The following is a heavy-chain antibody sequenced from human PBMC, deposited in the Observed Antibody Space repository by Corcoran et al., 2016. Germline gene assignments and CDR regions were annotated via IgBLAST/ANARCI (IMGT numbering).Heavy chain of an antibody. Sequence: QLQLQESGPGLVKPSETLSLTCTVSGGSISSSSYYWGWIRQPPGKGLEWIGSIYYSGSTYYNPSLKSRVTISVDTSKNQFSLKRSSVTAADTAVYYWARRNMMTFGGVIVTAPWDYWGQGTLVTVSS. CDR2: IYYSGST. V-gene: IGHV4-39*01. CDR3: ARRNMMTFGGVIVTAPWDY. J-gene: IGHJ4*02. D-gene: IGHD3-16*02. CDR1: GGSISSSSYY.